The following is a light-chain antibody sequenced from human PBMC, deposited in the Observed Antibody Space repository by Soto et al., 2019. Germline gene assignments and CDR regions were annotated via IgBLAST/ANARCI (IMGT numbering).Light chain of an antibody. CDR3: NHRMKWPLK. CDR2: GAS. CDR1: QSITSS. Sequence: EIVMMQSPATLSVYTGERATISCRASQSITSSLAWYQQKPGQAPRLLIYGASTRATGIPHRFSGSGYENEFNLTTSSLEPEDFAVYYCNHRMKWPLKFRQRTRVEL. J-gene: IGKJ5*01. V-gene: IGKV3-15*01.